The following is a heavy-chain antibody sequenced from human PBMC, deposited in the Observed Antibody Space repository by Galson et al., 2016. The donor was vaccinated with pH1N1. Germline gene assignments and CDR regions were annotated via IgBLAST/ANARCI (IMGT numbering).Heavy chain of an antibody. Sequence: SLRLSCAASGFTSSRYAMSWVRQAPGKGLEWVSAIRGSGDDTYYATSVKGRFTISRDNSKNTLYLQMNSLRGDDTAVYYCAKLDYDFWSGYYRHFDYWGQGTLVTV. CDR2: IRGSGDDT. CDR3: AKLDYDFWSGYYRHFDY. D-gene: IGHD3-3*01. J-gene: IGHJ4*02. CDR1: GFTSSRYA. V-gene: IGHV3-23*01.